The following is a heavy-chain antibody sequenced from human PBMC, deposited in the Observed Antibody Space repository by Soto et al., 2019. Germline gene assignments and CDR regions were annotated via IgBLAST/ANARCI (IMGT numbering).Heavy chain of an antibody. V-gene: IGHV4-31*03. CDR3: ARTSYCSGGSCYARFYYYGMDA. D-gene: IGHD2-15*01. CDR1: GGYISSGGYY. Sequence: SETLSLTCTVSGGYISSGGYYWSWIRQHPGKGLEWIGYIYYSGSTYYNPSLKSRVTISVDTSKNQFSLKLSSVTAADTAVYYCARTSYCSGGSCYARFYYYGMDAWGQGTTVTVSS. CDR2: IYYSGST. J-gene: IGHJ6*02.